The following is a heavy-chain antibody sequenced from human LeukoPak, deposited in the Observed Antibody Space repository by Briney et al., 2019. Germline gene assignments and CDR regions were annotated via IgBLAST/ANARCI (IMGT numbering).Heavy chain of an antibody. CDR3: ARGLWSAHRREYYFDS. CDR2: INAGNGDT. J-gene: IGHJ4*02. Sequence: ASVKVSCTASGYTFTNYAVNWLRQAPGQRLEWMGWINAGNGDTKFSQNYQARVTITRDASASTAYMELSSLTSEDTAVYFCARGLWSAHRREYYFDSWGQGTLVTVSS. CDR1: GYTFTNYA. D-gene: IGHD3-3*01. V-gene: IGHV1-3*01.